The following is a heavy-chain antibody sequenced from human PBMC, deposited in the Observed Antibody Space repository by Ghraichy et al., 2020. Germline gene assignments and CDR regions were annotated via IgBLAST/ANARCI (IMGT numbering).Heavy chain of an antibody. V-gene: IGHV2-5*02. CDR2: IYWDDDK. D-gene: IGHD3-10*01. CDR1: GFSLSTSGVG. J-gene: IGHJ3*02. Sequence: SGPTLVKPTQTLTLTCTFSGFSLSTSGVGVGWIRQPPGKALEWLALIYWDDDKRYSPSLKSRLTITKDTSKNQVVLTMTNMDPVDTATYYCARHITMVRGVYDAFDIWGQGTMVTVSS. CDR3: ARHITMVRGVYDAFDI.